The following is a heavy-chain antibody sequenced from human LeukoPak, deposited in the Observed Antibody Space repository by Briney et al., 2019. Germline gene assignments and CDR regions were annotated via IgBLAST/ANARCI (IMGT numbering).Heavy chain of an antibody. J-gene: IGHJ6*03. V-gene: IGHV1-69*13. CDR2: IIPIFGTV. CDR3: ARDIRSYYYYMDV. CDR1: GGTFSSYA. Sequence: SVKVSCKASGGTFSSYAISWVRQAPGQGLEWMGGIIPIFGTVNYAQKFQGRVTITADESTSTAYMELSSLRSEDTAVYYCARDIRSYYYYMDVWGKGTTVTVSS.